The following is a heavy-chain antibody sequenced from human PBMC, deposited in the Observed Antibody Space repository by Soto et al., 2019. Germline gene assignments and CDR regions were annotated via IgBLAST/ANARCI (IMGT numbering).Heavy chain of an antibody. J-gene: IGHJ6*02. D-gene: IGHD3-10*01. CDR3: ARLPMVRGVIRASGMDV. Sequence: PGESLKISCKGSGYSFTSYWIGWVRQMPGKGLEWMGIIYPGDSDTRYSPSFQGQVTISADKSISTAYLQWSSLKASDTAMYYCARLPMVRGVIRASGMDVWGQGTTVTVSS. CDR2: IYPGDSDT. CDR1: GYSFTSYW. V-gene: IGHV5-51*01.